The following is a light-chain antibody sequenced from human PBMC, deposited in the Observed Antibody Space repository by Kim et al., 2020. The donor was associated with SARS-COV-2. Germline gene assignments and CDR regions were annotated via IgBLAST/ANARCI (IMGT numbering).Light chain of an antibody. CDR2: NDY. CDR3: ATWETSLSGWV. J-gene: IGLJ3*02. Sequence: QSVLTQPPSASGTPGQRVIISCSGSSSNIGTHKVNWYQQFPGAAPKCLIYNDYQRPSGVPDRFSGSKSGTSASLAISGLQSEDEGDYYCATWETSLSGWVFGGGTQLTVL. CDR1: SSNIGTHK. V-gene: IGLV1-44*01.